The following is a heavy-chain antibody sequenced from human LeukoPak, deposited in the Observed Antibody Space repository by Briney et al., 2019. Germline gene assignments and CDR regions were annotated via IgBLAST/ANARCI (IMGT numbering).Heavy chain of an antibody. Sequence: ASVKVSCKASGYTFTSYDINWVRQATGRGLEWMGWMNPNSGNTGYAQKFQGRVTITRNTSISTAYMELSSLRSEDTAVYYCARYPRSRYYFDYWGQGTLVTVSS. J-gene: IGHJ4*02. CDR1: GYTFTSYD. CDR3: ARYPRSRYYFDY. V-gene: IGHV1-8*03. CDR2: MNPNSGNT.